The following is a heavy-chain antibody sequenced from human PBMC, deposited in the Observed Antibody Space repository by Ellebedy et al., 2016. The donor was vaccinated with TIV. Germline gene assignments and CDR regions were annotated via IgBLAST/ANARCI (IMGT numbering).Heavy chain of an antibody. CDR1: GFTFSSYG. V-gene: IGHV3-33*01. Sequence: GGSLRLXXAASGFTFSSYGMHWVRQAPGKGLEWVAIIWYDGNYKYYADSVKGRFTISRDNSKNTLYLQMNSLRAEDTAVYYCARTGFRGSYSRYWGQGTLVTVSS. CDR3: ARTGFRGSYSRY. J-gene: IGHJ4*02. CDR2: IWYDGNYK. D-gene: IGHD1-26*01.